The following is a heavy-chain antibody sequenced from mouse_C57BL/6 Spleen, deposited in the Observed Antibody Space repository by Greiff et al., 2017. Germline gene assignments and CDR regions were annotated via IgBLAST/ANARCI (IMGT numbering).Heavy chain of an antibody. CDR2: ISYDGSN. CDR3: ARDEGNDYFDY. D-gene: IGHD2-3*01. V-gene: IGHV3-6*01. CDR1: GYSITSGYY. Sequence: EVQRVESGPGLVKPSQSLSLTCSVTGYSITSGYYWNWIRQFPGNKLEWMGYISYDGSNNYNPSLKNRISITRDTSKNQFFLKLNSVTTEDTATYYCARDEGNDYFDYWGQGTTLTVSS. J-gene: IGHJ2*01.